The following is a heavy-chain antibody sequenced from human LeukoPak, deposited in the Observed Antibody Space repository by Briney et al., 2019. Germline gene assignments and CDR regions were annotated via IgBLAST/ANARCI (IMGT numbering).Heavy chain of an antibody. CDR3: ARAPIDYFDNGGPLAPAHYYFDY. J-gene: IGHJ4*02. CDR2: ISAYNGNT. CDR1: GYSFTSYG. D-gene: IGHD3-22*01. V-gene: IGHV1-18*01. Sequence: ASVKHSCKASGYSFTSYGISWVRQAPGQGLEWMGWISAYNGNTNYAQKLQGRVTMTTDTSTSTAYMELRSLRSDDTAVYYCARAPIDYFDNGGPLAPAHYYFDYWGRGTLVTVSS.